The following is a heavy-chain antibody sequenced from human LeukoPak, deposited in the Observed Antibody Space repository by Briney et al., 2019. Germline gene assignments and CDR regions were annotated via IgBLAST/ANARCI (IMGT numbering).Heavy chain of an antibody. CDR2: ISGSGGST. CDR3: ARALVGATEYYFDY. D-gene: IGHD1-26*01. CDR1: GFTFSSYA. Sequence: GGSLRLSCAASGFTFSSYAMSWVRQAPGKGLEWGSAISGSGGSTYYADSVKGRFTISRDNSKNTLYLQMNSLRAEDTAVYYCARALVGATEYYFDYWGHGTLVTVSS. V-gene: IGHV3-23*01. J-gene: IGHJ4*01.